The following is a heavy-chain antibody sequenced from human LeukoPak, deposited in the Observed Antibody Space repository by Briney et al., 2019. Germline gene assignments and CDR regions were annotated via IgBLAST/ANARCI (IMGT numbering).Heavy chain of an antibody. Sequence: GGSLRLSCAASGFTFSSYGMHWVRQAPGKGLEWVAVIWYDGSNKYYADSVKGRFTISRDNSKNTLYLQMNSLRAEDTAVYYCAKAYDSSGYYRMDFDYWGQGTLVTVSS. J-gene: IGHJ4*02. CDR1: GFTFSSYG. CDR2: IWYDGSNK. CDR3: AKAYDSSGYYRMDFDY. D-gene: IGHD3-22*01. V-gene: IGHV3-30*02.